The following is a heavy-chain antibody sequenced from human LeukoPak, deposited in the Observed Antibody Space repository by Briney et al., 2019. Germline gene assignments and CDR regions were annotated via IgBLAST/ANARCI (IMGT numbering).Heavy chain of an antibody. D-gene: IGHD2-2*01. CDR1: GGTFSSYT. CDR3: ARGPLGYCSRTSCPGFDP. J-gene: IGHJ5*02. Sequence: SVKVSCKASGGTFSSYTISWVRQAPRQGLEWMGRIIPILGIANYAQKFQGSVTITADKSTSTAYMELSSLRSEDTAVYYCARGPLGYCSRTSCPGFDPWGQGTLVTVSS. CDR2: IIPILGIA. V-gene: IGHV1-69*02.